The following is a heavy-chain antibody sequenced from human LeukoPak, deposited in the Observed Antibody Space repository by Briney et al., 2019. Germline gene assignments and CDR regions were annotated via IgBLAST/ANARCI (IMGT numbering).Heavy chain of an antibody. J-gene: IGHJ4*02. CDR2: IYPGDSDT. V-gene: IGHV5-51*01. D-gene: IGHD3-10*01. CDR1: GSPFTSYW. CDR3: ARSPRITMVRGELGVDY. Sequence: GESLQISCQGSGSPFTSYWIGWVRQMPGKGLEWMGIIYPGDSDTRYSPSSQGQVTISADKPISTAYLQWSSLKASDTAMYYCARSPRITMVRGELGVDYWGQGTLVTVSS.